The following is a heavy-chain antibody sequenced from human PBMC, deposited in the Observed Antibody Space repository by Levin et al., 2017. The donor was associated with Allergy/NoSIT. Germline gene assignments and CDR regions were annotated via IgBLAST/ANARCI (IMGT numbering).Heavy chain of an antibody. J-gene: IGHJ6*02. CDR1: GYTFTSYG. CDR2: ISAYNGNT. V-gene: IGHV1-18*01. CDR3: ARNPTGYGMDG. Sequence: GESLKISCKASGYTFTSYGISWVRQAPGQGLEWMGWISAYNGNTNYAQKLQGRVTMTTDTSTSTAYMELRSLRSDDTAVYYCARNPTGYGMDGWGQGTTVTVSS.